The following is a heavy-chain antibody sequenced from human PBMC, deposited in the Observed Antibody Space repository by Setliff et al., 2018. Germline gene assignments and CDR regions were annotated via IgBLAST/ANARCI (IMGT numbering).Heavy chain of an antibody. CDR3: TRGPGPWVVVAMPFDC. CDR1: GGTFSSYA. D-gene: IGHD5-12*01. J-gene: IGHJ4*02. Sequence: ASVKVSCKASGGTFSSYAISWVRQAPGQGLEWMGGIAPYNGNTDYAQKFQGRVTMTTDTSTNTAHMELRSLTSADTAIYYCTRGPGPWVVVAMPFDCWGQGTLVTVSS. CDR2: IAPYNGNT. V-gene: IGHV1-18*01.